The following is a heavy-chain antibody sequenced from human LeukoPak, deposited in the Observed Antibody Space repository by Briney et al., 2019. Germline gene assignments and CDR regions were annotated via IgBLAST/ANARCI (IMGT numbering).Heavy chain of an antibody. Sequence: GGSLRLSCAASGFTFSDYRMSWIRQAPGKGLEWVSGISGSGGRTYYADSVKGRFTISRDNSNHMLYLQMNSLIAEDTAIYYCAKDDDWLRFEHWGRGTPVSVSS. D-gene: IGHD5-12*01. CDR3: AKDDDWLRFEH. J-gene: IGHJ4*02. V-gene: IGHV3-23*01. CDR1: GFTFSDYR. CDR2: ISGSGGRT.